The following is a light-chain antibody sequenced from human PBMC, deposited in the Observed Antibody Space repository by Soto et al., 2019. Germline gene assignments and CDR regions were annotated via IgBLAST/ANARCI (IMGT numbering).Light chain of an antibody. CDR2: AAS. CDR1: QSVSSN. V-gene: IGKV3-15*01. Sequence: EIVMTQSPATLSVSQGERATLSCRASQSVSSNLAWYQHKAGQAPSLLIYAASTRATGIPARFSGSGSGTEFTLTISSLQSEDFAVYYCQQYNNWPRTFGQGTKVDIK. CDR3: QQYNNWPRT. J-gene: IGKJ1*01.